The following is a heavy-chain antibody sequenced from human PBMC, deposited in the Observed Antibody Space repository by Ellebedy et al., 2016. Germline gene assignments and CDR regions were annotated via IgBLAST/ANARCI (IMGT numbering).Heavy chain of an antibody. CDR2: ISDSGSGT. J-gene: IGHJ4*02. CDR3: AKVDNNWNYDY. CDR1: GFTFSSYA. D-gene: IGHD1-7*01. Sequence: GESLKISCAASGFTFSSYAMSWVRQVPGKGLEWVSSISDSGSGTYYADSVKGRFTFSRDNSNNSLYLQMNSLRAEDTALYYCAKVDNNWNYDYWGQGTLVTVSS. V-gene: IGHV3-23*01.